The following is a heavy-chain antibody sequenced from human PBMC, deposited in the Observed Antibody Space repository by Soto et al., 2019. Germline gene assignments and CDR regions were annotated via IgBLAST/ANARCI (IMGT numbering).Heavy chain of an antibody. CDR2: VYHSGST. J-gene: IGHJ4*02. CDR3: ARGDISVDMALVSFDY. CDR1: GYSISGGFY. D-gene: IGHD5-18*01. Sequence: NPSETLSLTCVVSGYSISGGFYWGWIRQPPGKGLEWIGSVYHSGSTFYNPSLKSRVSISVDTSKNQFSLQLRSVTAADTAVYYCARGDISVDMALVSFDYWGQGTLVTVS. V-gene: IGHV4-38-2*01.